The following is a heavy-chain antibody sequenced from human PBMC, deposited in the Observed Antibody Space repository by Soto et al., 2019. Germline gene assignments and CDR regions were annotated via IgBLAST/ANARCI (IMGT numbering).Heavy chain of an antibody. CDR3: TSPLAGQQLVVSPQSQYYYYGMDV. CDR2: IIPIFGTA. CDR1: GGPFSSYA. D-gene: IGHD6-13*01. Sequence: SVKVSCQASGGPFSSYAISWVRQAPGQGLEWMGGIIPIFGTANYAQKFQGRVTITADESTSKAYMELSSLRSEDTAVYYCTSPLAGQQLVVSPQSQYYYYGMDVWGQGTTVTVSS. V-gene: IGHV1-69*13. J-gene: IGHJ6*02.